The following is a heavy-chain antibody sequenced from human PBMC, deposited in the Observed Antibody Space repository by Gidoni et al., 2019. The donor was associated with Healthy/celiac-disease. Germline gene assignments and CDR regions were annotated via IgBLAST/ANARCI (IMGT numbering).Heavy chain of an antibody. Sequence: QLQLQESGPGLVTPSETLSLTCTVSGGSISSSSYYWGWIRQPPGKGLEWIGSIYYSGSTYYNPSLKSRVTISVDTSKNQFSLKLSSVTAADTAVYYCARSGPHYDILTGYYSWFDPWGQGTLVTVSS. V-gene: IGHV4-39*07. J-gene: IGHJ5*02. D-gene: IGHD3-9*01. CDR3: ARSGPHYDILTGYYSWFDP. CDR1: GGSISSSSYY. CDR2: IYYSGST.